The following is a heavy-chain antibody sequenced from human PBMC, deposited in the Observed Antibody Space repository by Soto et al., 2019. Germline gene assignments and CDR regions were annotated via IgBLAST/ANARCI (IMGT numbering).Heavy chain of an antibody. J-gene: IGHJ5*02. CDR1: GGSITSGGYY. CDR3: ARLLTNNWFDP. CDR2: IYNSGTT. D-gene: IGHD3-3*01. V-gene: IGHV4-31*03. Sequence: SETLSLTCTVSGGSITSGGYYWSWIRQHPGKGLECIGYIYNSGTTYYNPSLKSRVTISVDTSKNQFSLKLSSVTAADTAVYYCARLLTNNWFDPWGQGALVTVSS.